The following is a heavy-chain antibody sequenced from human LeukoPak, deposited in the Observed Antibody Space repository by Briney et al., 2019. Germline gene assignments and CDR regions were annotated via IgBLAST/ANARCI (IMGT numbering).Heavy chain of an antibody. J-gene: IGHJ6*03. CDR2: INYTGST. Sequence: SETLSLTCADSGDSFNTFYWGWIRQPPGKGLEWIGQINYTGSTDYNPSLKSRVTISIDTSNIQFSLKLRSVTAADTAVYYCARVLGWSGYYNDHYYYMDIWGKGTTVTVSS. CDR3: ARVLGWSGYYNDHYYYMDI. D-gene: IGHD3-3*01. V-gene: IGHV4-34*01. CDR1: GDSFNTFY.